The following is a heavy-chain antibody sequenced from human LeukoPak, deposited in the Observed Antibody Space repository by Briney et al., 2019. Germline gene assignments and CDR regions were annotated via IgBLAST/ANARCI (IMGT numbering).Heavy chain of an antibody. V-gene: IGHV4-59*11. J-gene: IGHJ3*02. D-gene: IGHD3-22*01. CDR3: ARLINNDNSGDADTFDM. Sequence: SETLSLTCTVSGGSMRSHYWSWIRQTPGRGLEWIGYIDYSGSTRYNPSLQSRVTISVDTSKNQFSLKLTSVTATDTAVYYCARLINNDNSGDADTFDMWGQGTVVTVFS. CDR2: IDYSGST. CDR1: GGSMRSHY.